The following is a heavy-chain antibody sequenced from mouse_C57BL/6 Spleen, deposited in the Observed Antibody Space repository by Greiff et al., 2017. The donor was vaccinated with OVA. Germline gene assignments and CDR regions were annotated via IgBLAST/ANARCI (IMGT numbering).Heavy chain of an antibody. CDR2: IHPNSGST. Sequence: VQLQQPGAELVKPGASVKLSCKASGYTFTSYWMHWVKQRPGQGLEWIGMIHPNSGSTNYNEKFKSKATLTVDKSSSTAYMQLSSLTSEDSAVYYCARRDDYDGYYAMDYWGQGTSGTVSS. D-gene: IGHD2-4*01. V-gene: IGHV1-64*01. CDR1: GYTFTSYW. CDR3: ARRDDYDGYYAMDY. J-gene: IGHJ4*01.